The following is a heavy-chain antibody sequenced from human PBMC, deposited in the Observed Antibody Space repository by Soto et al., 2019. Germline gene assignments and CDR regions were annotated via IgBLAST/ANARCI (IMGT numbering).Heavy chain of an antibody. V-gene: IGHV3-9*01. CDR2: ISWNSGSI. J-gene: IGHJ6*03. D-gene: IGHD6-19*01. Sequence: GGSLRLSCAASGFTFDDYAMHWVRQAPGKGLEWVSGISWNSGSIGYADSVKGRFTISRDNAKNSLYLQMNSLRAEDTALYYCAKDGRVAGVYYYYYMDVWGKGTTVTVSS. CDR1: GFTFDDYA. CDR3: AKDGRVAGVYYYYYMDV.